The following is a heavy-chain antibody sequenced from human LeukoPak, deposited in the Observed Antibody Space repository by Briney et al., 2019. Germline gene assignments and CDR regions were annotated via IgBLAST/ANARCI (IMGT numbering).Heavy chain of an antibody. V-gene: IGHV3-11*03. D-gene: IGHD1-26*01. CDR2: ISSRTYT. CDR3: ARISGSYVFDY. Sequence: PGGSLRLSCAASGFTFSDYYMSWIRQAPGKGLEWVSYISSRTYTNYVDSVKGRFTISRDNAKNSMYLQMNSLRAEDTAVYYCARISGSYVFDYWGQGTLVTVSS. J-gene: IGHJ4*02. CDR1: GFTFSDYY.